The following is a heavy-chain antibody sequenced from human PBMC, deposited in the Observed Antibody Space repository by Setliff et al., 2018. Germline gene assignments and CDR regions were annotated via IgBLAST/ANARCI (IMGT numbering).Heavy chain of an antibody. CDR3: ARQTIFGSDAFDI. V-gene: IGHV5-51*01. J-gene: IGHJ3*02. CDR1: GYSFTNYW. Sequence: GESLKISWKGSGYSFTNYWIGWVRQMPGKGLGWMGIIYPGDSDTRYSPSFQGQVTISADKSISTAYLQWSSLKASDTAMYYCARQTIFGSDAFDIWGQGTMVTVSS. CDR2: IYPGDSDT. D-gene: IGHD3-3*01.